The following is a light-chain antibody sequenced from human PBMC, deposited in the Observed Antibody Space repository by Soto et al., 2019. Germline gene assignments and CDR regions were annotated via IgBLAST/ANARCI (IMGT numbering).Light chain of an antibody. V-gene: IGKV1-5*01. CDR3: QQYNNFGLT. CDR1: QSVSSW. J-gene: IGKJ4*01. CDR2: AAS. Sequence: DVQMTQSPSTLSASVGDRVTITCRASQSVSSWLAWYQQKPGKVPKLLIYAASSLQSGVPSRFSGSGSGTEFTLTISSLQPDDSATYYCQQYNNFGLTFGGGTKVEIK.